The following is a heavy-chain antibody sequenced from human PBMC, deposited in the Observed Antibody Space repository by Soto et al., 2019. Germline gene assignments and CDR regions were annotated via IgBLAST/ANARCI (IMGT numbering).Heavy chain of an antibody. CDR3: ARSLTEGYCTITGCYTRPLYGMDV. J-gene: IGHJ6*02. Sequence: GASVKVSCKASGYTFSGYYIHWLRQAPGQGLEWMGWINPNSGGTNYAQKFQGRVTVTRDTPTSTAYMELSRLTSDDTAVYYCARSLTEGYCTITGCYTRPLYGMDVWGQGTTVPVSS. V-gene: IGHV1-2*02. D-gene: IGHD2-2*02. CDR1: GYTFSGYY. CDR2: INPNSGGT.